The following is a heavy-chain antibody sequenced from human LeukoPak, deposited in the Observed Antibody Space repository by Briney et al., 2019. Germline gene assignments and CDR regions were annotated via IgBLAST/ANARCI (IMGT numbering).Heavy chain of an antibody. D-gene: IGHD2-2*01. CDR1: GFTFSTYA. CDR3: AKRIDIAVVPEAATHQAFDV. J-gene: IGHJ3*01. Sequence: GGSLRLSCAASGFTFSTYAMSWVRQAPGKGLEWVSSVSPGGVSPNHADSVKGRFTVSRDDSLNTLYLQMNSLRVDDTAVYYCAKRIDIAVVPEAATHQAFDVWGQGTMVTVSS. CDR2: VSPGGVSP. V-gene: IGHV3-23*01.